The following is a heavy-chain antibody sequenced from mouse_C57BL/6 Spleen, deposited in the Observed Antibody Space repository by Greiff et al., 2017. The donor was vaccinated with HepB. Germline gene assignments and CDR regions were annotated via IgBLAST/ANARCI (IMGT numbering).Heavy chain of an antibody. J-gene: IGHJ4*01. V-gene: IGHV1-52*01. CDR2: IDPSDSET. CDR1: GYTFTSYW. Sequence: QVQLQQPGAELVRPGSSVKLSCKASGYTFTSYWMHWVKQRPIQGLEWIGNIDPSDSETHYNQKFKDKATLTVDKSSSTAYMQLSSLTSEDSAVYYCARYAYYYGSSYAMDYWGQGTSVTVSS. CDR3: ARYAYYYGSSYAMDY. D-gene: IGHD1-1*01.